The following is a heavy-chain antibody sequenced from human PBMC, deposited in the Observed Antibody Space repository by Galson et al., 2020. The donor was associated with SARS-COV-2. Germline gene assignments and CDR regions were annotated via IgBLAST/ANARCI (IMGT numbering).Heavy chain of an antibody. J-gene: IGHJ4*02. CDR2: INHSGST. CDR3: AREFWELSPMGAY. V-gene: IGHV4-38-2*02. D-gene: IGHD3-16*01. CDR1: GYSISSGYY. Sequence: ASETLSLTCTVSGYSISSGYYWGWVRQPPGKGLEWIGIINHSGSTYFNPSLKSRVTISLDTSKNQFFLRLTSMTAADTAVYYCAREFWELSPMGAYWGQGTLVTVSS.